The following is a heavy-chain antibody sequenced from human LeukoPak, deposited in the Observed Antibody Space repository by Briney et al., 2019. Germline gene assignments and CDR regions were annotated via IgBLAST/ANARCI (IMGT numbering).Heavy chain of an antibody. D-gene: IGHD6-13*01. CDR2: IYYSGST. CDR3: ARTRSSWYRTYYYYMDV. Sequence: PSETLSLTCTVSGGSISSHYWSWIRQPPGKGLEWIGYIYYSGSTNYNPSLKRRVTISVDTSKNQFSLKLSSVTAADTAVYYCARTRSSWYRTYYYYMDVWGKGTTVTVSS. CDR1: GGSISSHY. V-gene: IGHV4-59*11. J-gene: IGHJ6*03.